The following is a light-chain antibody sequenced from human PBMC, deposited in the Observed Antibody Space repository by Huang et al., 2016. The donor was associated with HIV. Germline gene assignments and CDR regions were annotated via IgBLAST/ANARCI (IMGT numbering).Light chain of an antibody. Sequence: DIVMTQSPDSLAVSLGERATINCKSSQSVLYSSNNKNYLAWYQQKPGQPPKLLIYGASTRESGVPDRFSGSGSVTDFTLTISSLQTEDVAVYYCQQYYSTPPVTFGPGTKVDIK. CDR1: QSVLYSSNNKNY. CDR2: GAS. J-gene: IGKJ3*01. CDR3: QQYYSTPPVT. V-gene: IGKV4-1*01.